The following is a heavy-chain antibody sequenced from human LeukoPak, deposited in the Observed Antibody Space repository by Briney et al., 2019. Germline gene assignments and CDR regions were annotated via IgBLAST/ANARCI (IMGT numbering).Heavy chain of an antibody. CDR2: IHYSGST. CDR3: ARHYDILTGYYAHFDY. CDR1: GGSISSYY. J-gene: IGHJ4*02. D-gene: IGHD3-9*01. Sequence: PSETLSLTCTVSGGSISSYYWSWPRQPPGKGLEWIGYIHYSGSTNYNPSLKSRVTISVDTSKNQFSLKLSSVTAADTAVYYCARHYDILTGYYAHFDYWGQGTLVTLSS. V-gene: IGHV4-59*08.